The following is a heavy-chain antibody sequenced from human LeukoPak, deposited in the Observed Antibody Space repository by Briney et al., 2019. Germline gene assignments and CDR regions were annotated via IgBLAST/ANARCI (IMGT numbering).Heavy chain of an antibody. V-gene: IGHV1-18*01. D-gene: IGHD3-9*01. Sequence: ASVKVSCKASGYTFTSYGINWVRQAPGQGLEWMGWISAYNGNTNYAQKLQGRVTMTTDTSTSTAYMELSSLRSEDTALYYCASVYDILTGYYYWGQGTLVTVSS. CDR3: ASVYDILTGYYY. CDR2: ISAYNGNT. CDR1: GYTFTSYG. J-gene: IGHJ4*02.